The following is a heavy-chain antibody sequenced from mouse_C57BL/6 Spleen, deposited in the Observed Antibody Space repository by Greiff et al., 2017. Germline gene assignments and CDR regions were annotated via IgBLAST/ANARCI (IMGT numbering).Heavy chain of an antibody. V-gene: IGHV1-22*01. CDR1: GYTFTDYN. Sequence: EVQRVESGPELVKPGASVKMSCKASGYTFTDYNMHWVKQSHGKSLEWIGYINPNNGGTSYNQKFKGKPTLTVNKSSSTAYMELRSLTSEDSAVYYCARVSHYDGEAWFAYWGQGTLVTVSA. CDR3: ARVSHYDGEAWFAY. D-gene: IGHD2-3*01. CDR2: INPNNGGT. J-gene: IGHJ3*01.